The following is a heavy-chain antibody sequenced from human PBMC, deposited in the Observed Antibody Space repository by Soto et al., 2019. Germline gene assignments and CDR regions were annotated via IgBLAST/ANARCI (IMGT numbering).Heavy chain of an antibody. J-gene: IGHJ4*02. CDR3: ARDLRFSSTNYFDF. CDR2: IDGSSDYT. D-gene: IGHD2-8*01. V-gene: IGHV3-11*06. Sequence: PGGSLRLSCTASGFLFTDYYMSWIRQPPGKGLEWLAYIDGSSDYTNSADSVQGRFTVSRDNAKNSVFLQMNNLRADDTAVYCCARDLRFSSTNYFDFWGRGTLVTVSS. CDR1: GFLFTDYY.